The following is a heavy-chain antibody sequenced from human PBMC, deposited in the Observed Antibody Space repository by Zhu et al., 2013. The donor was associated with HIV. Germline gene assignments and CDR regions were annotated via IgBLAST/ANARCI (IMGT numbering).Heavy chain of an antibody. Sequence: VQLVQSGAEVKKPGSSVKVSCKASGGTFSSYAISWVRQAPGQRLEWMGGIIPIFGTANYAQKFQGRVTITADESTSTAYMELSSLRSEDTAVYYCARPQKYSSGWHQNDAFDIWGQGTMVTVSS. CDR3: ARPQKYSSGWHQNDAFDI. V-gene: IGHV1-69*01. D-gene: IGHD6-19*01. CDR2: IIPIFGTA. J-gene: IGHJ3*02. CDR1: GGTFSSYA.